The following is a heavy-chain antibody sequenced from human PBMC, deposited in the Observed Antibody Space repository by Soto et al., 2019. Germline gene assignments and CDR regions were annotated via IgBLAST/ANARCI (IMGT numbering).Heavy chain of an antibody. D-gene: IGHD2-15*01. Sequence: GGSLRLSCAASGFTFNRNWMHWVRHTPGKGLVWVSHINTDGTNTNYADSVKGRFTISSDNAKSTLFLQMNSLRDEDTAVYYCASEFCSGGNCYTYYFDPWGQGIPVTVSS. CDR1: GFTFNRNW. J-gene: IGHJ5*02. CDR3: ASEFCSGGNCYTYYFDP. CDR2: INTDGTNT. V-gene: IGHV3-74*01.